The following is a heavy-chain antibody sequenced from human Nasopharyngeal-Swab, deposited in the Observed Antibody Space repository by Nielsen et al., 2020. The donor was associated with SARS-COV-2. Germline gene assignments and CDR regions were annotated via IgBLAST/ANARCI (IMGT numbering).Heavy chain of an antibody. Sequence: GESLKISCAASGFTFSSYGMHWVRQAPGKGLEWVAVIWYDGSNKYYADSVKGRFTISRGNSKNTLYLQMNSLRAEDTAVYYCARDGMVGATGVDYWGQGTLVTVSS. V-gene: IGHV3-33*01. J-gene: IGHJ4*02. CDR3: ARDGMVGATGVDY. D-gene: IGHD1-26*01. CDR1: GFTFSSYG. CDR2: IWYDGSNK.